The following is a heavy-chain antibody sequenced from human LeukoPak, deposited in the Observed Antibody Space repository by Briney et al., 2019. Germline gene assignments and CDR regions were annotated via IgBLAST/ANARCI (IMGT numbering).Heavy chain of an antibody. J-gene: IGHJ4*02. V-gene: IGHV3-21*01. CDR1: GFTFSIYS. CDR3: ARDYDSSGLYDY. Sequence: GGSLRLSCAASGFTFSIYSMNWVRQAPGKGLEWVSSISSSSSNTYYADSVKGRFTISRDNAKNPLYLQMNSLRAEDTAVYYCARDYDSSGLYDYWGQGTLVTVS. D-gene: IGHD3-22*01. CDR2: ISSSSSNT.